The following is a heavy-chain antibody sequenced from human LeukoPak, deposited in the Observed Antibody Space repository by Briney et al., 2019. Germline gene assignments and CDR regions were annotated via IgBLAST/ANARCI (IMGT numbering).Heavy chain of an antibody. J-gene: IGHJ5*02. CDR3: ARHSPRPVLGWFDP. Sequence: SETLSLTCTVSGGSISSYYWRWIRQPPGKGLEWIGYIYYSGSTNYNPSLKSRVTISVDTSKNQFSLKLSSVTAADTAVYYCARHSPRPVLGWFDPWGQGTLVTVSS. CDR1: GGSISSYY. D-gene: IGHD1-1*01. V-gene: IGHV4-59*08. CDR2: IYYSGST.